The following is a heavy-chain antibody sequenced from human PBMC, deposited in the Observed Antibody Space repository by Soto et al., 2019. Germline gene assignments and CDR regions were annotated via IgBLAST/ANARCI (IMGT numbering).Heavy chain of an antibody. V-gene: IGHV4-59*01. D-gene: IGHD1-26*01. CDR3: ARDQNGSPHFDY. CDR2: IFHSGST. CDR1: GASISSYY. Sequence: QVQLQESGPGLVKPSETLSLTCTVSGASISSYYWSWIRQPPGKGLEWVGFIFHSGSTNCNPSLKSRVTFSVDTSKNQFSLKLTFVTAADTAVYYCARDQNGSPHFDYWGQGILITVSS. J-gene: IGHJ4*02.